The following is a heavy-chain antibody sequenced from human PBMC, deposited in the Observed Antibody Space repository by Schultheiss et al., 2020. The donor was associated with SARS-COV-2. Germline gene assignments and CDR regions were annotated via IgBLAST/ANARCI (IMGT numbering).Heavy chain of an antibody. V-gene: IGHV3-11*06. D-gene: IGHD2-15*01. CDR3: ARAVVAATYGMDV. CDR2: ISSSSSYT. Sequence: GGSLRLSCAASGFTFSDYYMSWIRQAPGKGLEWVSYISSSSSYTNYADSVKGRFTISRDNAKNSLYLQMNSLRAEDTAVYYCARAVVAATYGMDVWGQGTTVTVSS. J-gene: IGHJ6*02. CDR1: GFTFSDYY.